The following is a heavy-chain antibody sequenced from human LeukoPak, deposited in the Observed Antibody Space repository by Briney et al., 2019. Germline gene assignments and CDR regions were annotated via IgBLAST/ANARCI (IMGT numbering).Heavy chain of an antibody. CDR3: ARPQQSDSSGYYTDAFDI. J-gene: IGHJ3*02. V-gene: IGHV4-39*01. D-gene: IGHD3-22*01. CDR1: GGSISSSSYY. CDR2: IYYSGST. Sequence: SETLSLTCTVSGGSISSSSYYWGWIRQPPGKGLEWIGSIYYSGSTYYNPSLKSRVTISVDTSKNQFSLKLGSVTAADTAVYYCARPQQSDSSGYYTDAFDIWGQGTMVTVSS.